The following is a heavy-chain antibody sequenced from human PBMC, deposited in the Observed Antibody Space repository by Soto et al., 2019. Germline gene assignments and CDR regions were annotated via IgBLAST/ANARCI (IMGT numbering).Heavy chain of an antibody. CDR1: GGSFSGYH. D-gene: IGHD3-9*01. Sequence: QGQLQQWGAGLFKPSETLSLTCAVYGGSFSGYHWSWIRQPPGKGLEWIGEINHSGSTNYNPSLKSRVTTSVDTSKNQFSLKLSSVTAADTAVYYCARAGYFDIFDYWGQGTLVTVSS. CDR3: ARAGYFDIFDY. V-gene: IGHV4-34*01. CDR2: INHSGST. J-gene: IGHJ4*02.